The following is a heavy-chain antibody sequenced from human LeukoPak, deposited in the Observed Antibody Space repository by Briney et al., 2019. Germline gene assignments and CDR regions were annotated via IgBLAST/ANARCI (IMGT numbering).Heavy chain of an antibody. CDR2: IKQDGSEK. Sequence: GGSLRLSCAASGFTFSSYWMSWVRQAPGMGLEWVANIKQDGSEKYYVDSVKGRFTISRDNAKNSLYLQMNSLRAEDTAVYYCARDRYYDILTGGDYWGQGTLVTVSS. CDR1: GFTFSSYW. CDR3: ARDRYYDILTGGDY. J-gene: IGHJ4*02. D-gene: IGHD3-9*01. V-gene: IGHV3-7*01.